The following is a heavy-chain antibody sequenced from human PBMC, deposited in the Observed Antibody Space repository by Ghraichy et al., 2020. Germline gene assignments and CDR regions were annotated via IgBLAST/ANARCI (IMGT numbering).Heavy chain of an antibody. D-gene: IGHD3-3*01. V-gene: IGHV3-30*04. Sequence: GGSLRLSCAASGFTFSSYAMHWVRQAPGKGLEWVAVISYDGSNKYYADSVKGRFTISRDNSKNTLYLQMNSLRAEDTAVYYCARERGQGNGFWSGSAFDIWGQGTMVTVSS. CDR2: ISYDGSNK. CDR1: GFTFSSYA. J-gene: IGHJ3*02. CDR3: ARERGQGNGFWSGSAFDI.